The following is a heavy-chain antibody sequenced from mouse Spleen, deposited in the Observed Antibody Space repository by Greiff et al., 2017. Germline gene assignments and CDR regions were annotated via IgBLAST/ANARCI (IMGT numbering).Heavy chain of an antibody. CDR2: INPYNGGT. Sequence: EVQLQQSGPVLVKPGASVKMSCKASGYTFTDYYMNWVKQSHGKSLEWIGVINPYNGGTSYNQKFKGKATLTVDKSSSTAYMELNSLTSEDSAVYYCAMMVTTRDYYAMDYWGQGTSVTVSS. CDR1: GYTFTDYY. J-gene: IGHJ4*01. V-gene: IGHV1-19*01. CDR3: AMMVTTRDYYAMDY. D-gene: IGHD2-2*01.